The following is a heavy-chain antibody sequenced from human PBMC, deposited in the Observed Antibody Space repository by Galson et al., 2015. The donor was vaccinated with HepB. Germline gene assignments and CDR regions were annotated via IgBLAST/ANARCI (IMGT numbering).Heavy chain of an antibody. CDR1: GYTFTSYG. CDR3: AKTLGYSYGYYYYGMDV. Sequence: SCKASGYTFTSYGISWVRQAPGQGLEWMGWISAYNGNTNYAQKLQGRVTMTTDTSTSTAYMELRSLRSDDTAVYYCAKTLGYSYGYYYYGMDVWGQGTTVAVSS. J-gene: IGHJ6*02. D-gene: IGHD5-18*01. V-gene: IGHV1-18*04. CDR2: ISAYNGNT.